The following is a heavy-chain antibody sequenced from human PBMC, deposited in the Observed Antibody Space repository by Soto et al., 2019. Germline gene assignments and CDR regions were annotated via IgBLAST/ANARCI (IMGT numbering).Heavy chain of an antibody. CDR3: AKDRYYDRPPDDYFDY. CDR2: ISGRGGST. J-gene: IGHJ4*02. D-gene: IGHD3-22*01. CDR1: GFTFSSYA. Sequence: PGGSLRLSCAASGFTFSSYAMSWVRQAPGKGLEWVSAISGRGGSTYYADSVKGRFTISRDNSKNTLYLQMNSLRAEDTAVYYCAKDRYYDRPPDDYFDYWGQGTLVTVSS. V-gene: IGHV3-23*01.